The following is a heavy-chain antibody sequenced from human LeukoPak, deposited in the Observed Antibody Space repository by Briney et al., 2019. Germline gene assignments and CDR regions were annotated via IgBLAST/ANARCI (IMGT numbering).Heavy chain of an antibody. CDR1: GYTFTLYD. V-gene: IGHV1-18*01. J-gene: IGHJ4*02. CDR3: ARGGTTWSPDY. CDR2: ISAYNGDT. D-gene: IGHD6-13*01. Sequence: ASVKVSCKASGYTFTLYDINWVRQAPGQGLEWMGCISAYNGDTHYAPKLRGRVTMTTDTSTTTAYMELRSPRSDDTAVYYCARGGTTWSPDYWGQGTLVTVSS.